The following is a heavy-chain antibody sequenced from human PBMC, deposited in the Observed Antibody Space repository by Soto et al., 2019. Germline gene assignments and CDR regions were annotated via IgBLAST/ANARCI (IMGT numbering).Heavy chain of an antibody. Sequence: EVQLVESGGGLVQPGGSLRLSCAASGFTFSSYSMNWVRQAPGKGLEWVSYISSSSSTIYYADSVKGRFTISRDNAKNSLYLQMNRLRAEDTAVYYYARDLTVYSGYAAYGTGGQGTLVTVSS. CDR3: ARDLTVYSGYAAYGT. D-gene: IGHD5-12*01. V-gene: IGHV3-48*01. CDR2: ISSSSSTI. J-gene: IGHJ4*02. CDR1: GFTFSSYS.